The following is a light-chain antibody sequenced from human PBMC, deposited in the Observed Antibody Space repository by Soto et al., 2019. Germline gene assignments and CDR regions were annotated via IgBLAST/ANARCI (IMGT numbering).Light chain of an antibody. CDR2: DVS. CDR1: SSDVGGYNY. J-gene: IGLJ2*01. Sequence: QSALTQPASVSGSPGQSITISCTGTSSDVGGYNYVSWYQQHPGKAPKLMIYDVSNRPSGVSNRFSGSKSGNTASLTISGLQDEDEADYYCSSYTSSSNLMVFGGGTQLTVL. CDR3: SSYTSSSNLMV. V-gene: IGLV2-14*01.